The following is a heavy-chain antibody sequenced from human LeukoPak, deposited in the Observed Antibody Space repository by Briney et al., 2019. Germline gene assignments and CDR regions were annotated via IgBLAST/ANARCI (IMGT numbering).Heavy chain of an antibody. V-gene: IGHV1-2*02. CDR1: RYTFTYYY. CDR3: ARAHQYYYDSSGYYPAFDY. D-gene: IGHD3-22*01. J-gene: IGHJ4*02. CDR2: INPNSGGT. Sequence: ASVKVYCKASRYTFTYYYMHWVRQAPGQGLEWMGWINPNSGGTNYAQKFQGRVTMTTDTSISTAYMELRSLRSDDTAVYYCARAHQYYYDSSGYYPAFDYWGQGTLVTVSS.